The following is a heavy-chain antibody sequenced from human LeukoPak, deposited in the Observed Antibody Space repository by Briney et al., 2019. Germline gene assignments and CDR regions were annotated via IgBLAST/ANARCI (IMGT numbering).Heavy chain of an antibody. CDR2: INHSGST. V-gene: IGHV4-34*01. J-gene: IGHJ4*02. D-gene: IGHD6-13*01. CDR3: ARRGSSGSWLYYFDY. Sequence: NPSETLSLTCAVYGGSFNGYYWSWIRQPPGKGLEWIGEINHSGSTNYNPSLKSRVTISVDTSKNQFSLKLSSVTAADTAVYYCARRGSSGSWLYYFDYWGQGTLVTVSS. CDR1: GGSFNGYY.